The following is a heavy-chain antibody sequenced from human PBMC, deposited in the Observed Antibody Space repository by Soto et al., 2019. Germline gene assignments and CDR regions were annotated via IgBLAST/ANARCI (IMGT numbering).Heavy chain of an antibody. J-gene: IGHJ3*02. D-gene: IGHD4-17*01. CDR2: IKQDGSEK. V-gene: IGHV3-7*01. Sequence: GGSLRLSCAASGFTFSSYWMSWVRQAPGKGLEWVANIKQDGSEKYYVDSVKGRFTISRDNAKDSLYLQMNSLRAEDTAVYYCARGITTVVFDGLDIWGQGTMVTVSS. CDR3: ARGITTVVFDGLDI. CDR1: GFTFSSYW.